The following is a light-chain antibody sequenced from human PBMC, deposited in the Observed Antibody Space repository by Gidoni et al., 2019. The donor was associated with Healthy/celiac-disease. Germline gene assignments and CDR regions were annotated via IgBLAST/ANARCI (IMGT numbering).Light chain of an antibody. CDR2: DAS. CDR1: QSISNW. J-gene: IGKJ1*01. V-gene: IGKV1-5*01. CDR3: QQYNSYLTWT. Sequence: DIQMTQSPSTLSASVGDRVTITCRASQSISNWLAWYQQKPGKAPKLLIYDASSLESGVPSRFSGSVSVTEFTLTISSLQPDDFATYYCQQYNSYLTWTFGQGTKVEIK.